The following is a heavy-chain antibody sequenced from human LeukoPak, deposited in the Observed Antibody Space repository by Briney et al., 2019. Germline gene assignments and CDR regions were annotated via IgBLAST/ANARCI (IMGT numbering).Heavy chain of an antibody. CDR2: INPNSGGT. CDR1: GGTFSSYA. CDR3: ARDSSGLWFGELCDY. J-gene: IGHJ4*02. Sequence: GASVKVSCKASGGTFSSYAISWVRQAPGQGLEWMGRINPNSGGTNYAQKFQGRVTMIRDTSISTAYMELSRLRSDDTAVYYCARDSSGLWFGELCDYWGQGTLVTVSS. D-gene: IGHD3-10*01. V-gene: IGHV1-2*06.